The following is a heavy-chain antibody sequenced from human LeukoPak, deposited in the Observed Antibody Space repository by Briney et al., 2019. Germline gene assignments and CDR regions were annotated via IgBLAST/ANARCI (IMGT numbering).Heavy chain of an antibody. CDR1: GYTFTHYY. D-gene: IGHD2-2*02. J-gene: IGHJ6*02. CDR3: ARVLYCSSTSCYTDYYYGMDV. V-gene: IGHV1-69*04. Sequence: GASVKVSCKASGYTFTHYYMTWVRQAPGQGLEWMGRIIPILGIANYAQKFQGRVTITADKSTSTAYMELSSLRSEDTAVYYCARVLYCSSTSCYTDYYYGMDVWGQGTTVTVSS. CDR2: IIPILGIA.